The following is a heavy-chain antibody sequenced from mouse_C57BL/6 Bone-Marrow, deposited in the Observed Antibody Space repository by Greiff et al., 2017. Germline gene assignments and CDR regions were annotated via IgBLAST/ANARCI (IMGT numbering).Heavy chain of an antibody. CDR1: GYTFTNYW. CDR3: ARSGNWYFDV. CDR2: IYPGGGYT. V-gene: IGHV1-63*01. Sequence: VKLVESGAELVRPGTSVKMSCKASGYTFTNYWIGWAKQRPGHGLEWIGDIYPGGGYTNYNEKFKGKATLTADKSSSTAYMQFSSLTSEDSAIYYCARSGNWYFDVWGTGTTVTVSS. D-gene: IGHD1-1*01. J-gene: IGHJ1*03.